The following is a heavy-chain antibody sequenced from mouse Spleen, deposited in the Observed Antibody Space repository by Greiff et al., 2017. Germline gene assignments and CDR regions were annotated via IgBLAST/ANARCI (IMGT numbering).Heavy chain of an antibody. CDR1: GFSLTSYG. V-gene: IGHV2-2*01. Sequence: VQLQQSGPGLVQPSQSLSITCTVSGFSLTSYGVHWVRQSPGKGLEWLGVIWSGGSTDYNAAFISRLSISKDNSKSQVFFKMNSLQADDTAIYYCASLYDGYYWFAYWGQGTLVTVSA. J-gene: IGHJ3*01. CDR3: ASLYDGYYWFAY. CDR2: IWSGGST. D-gene: IGHD2-3*01.